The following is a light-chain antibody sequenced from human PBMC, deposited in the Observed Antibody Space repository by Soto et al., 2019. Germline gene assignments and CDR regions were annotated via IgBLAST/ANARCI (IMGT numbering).Light chain of an antibody. CDR2: GAS. CDR3: QQAYGFAFS. Sequence: DIQMTQSPSFVSASVGDRFTISCRASQGISTWLAWYQQKPGKAPKLLIYGASSLQSGVPSRFSGSRSGTDFTLTISSLQPEDSATYFCQQAYGFAFSVGTGTKVDIK. V-gene: IGKV1-12*01. J-gene: IGKJ3*01. CDR1: QGISTW.